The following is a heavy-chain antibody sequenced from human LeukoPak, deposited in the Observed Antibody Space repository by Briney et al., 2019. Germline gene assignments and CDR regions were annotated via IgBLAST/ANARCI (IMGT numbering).Heavy chain of an antibody. Sequence: GRSLRLSCAASGITFRSYGMHWVRQAPGKGLEWVAFIWYDGSNKYYADSVKGRFTISRDNSRNTLFLQMNSLRAEDTAVYYCARRGSSGRTYYYGMDVWGQGTTVTVSS. V-gene: IGHV3-33*01. CDR3: ARRGSSGRTYYYGMDV. J-gene: IGHJ6*02. CDR2: IWYDGSNK. D-gene: IGHD6-19*01. CDR1: GITFRSYG.